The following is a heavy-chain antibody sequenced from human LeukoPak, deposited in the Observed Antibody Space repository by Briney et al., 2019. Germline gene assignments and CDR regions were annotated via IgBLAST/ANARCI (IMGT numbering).Heavy chain of an antibody. D-gene: IGHD3-10*01. Sequence: GGSLRLSCAASELTFSDYYMSWMRQAPGKGLEWVSYISYSGDTIYYADSVKGRFTVSRDNAKNSLYLQMNSLRAEDTAVYYCASGNYGSGDWGQGTLVTVSS. CDR2: ISYSGDTI. V-gene: IGHV3-11*01. CDR1: ELTFSDYY. CDR3: ASGNYGSGD. J-gene: IGHJ4*02.